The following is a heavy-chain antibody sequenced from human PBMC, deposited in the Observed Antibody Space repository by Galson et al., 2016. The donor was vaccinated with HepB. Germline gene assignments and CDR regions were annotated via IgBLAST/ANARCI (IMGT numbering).Heavy chain of an antibody. CDR1: GGSISSDYY. Sequence: SETLSLTCIVSGGSISSDYYWGWIRQPPGRGLEWIGSIYSSYDTYYNPSLKSRVTISVDTSKNQFSLRLNSVTAADKGVYYCATGIVVAGKYYYYYMDVWGKGTTVTVSS. V-gene: IGHV4-39*01. D-gene: IGHD6-19*01. CDR3: ATGIVVAGKYYYYYMDV. CDR2: IYSSYDT. J-gene: IGHJ6*03.